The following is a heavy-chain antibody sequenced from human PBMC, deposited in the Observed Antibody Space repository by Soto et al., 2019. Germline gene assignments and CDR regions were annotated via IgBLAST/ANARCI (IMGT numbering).Heavy chain of an antibody. Sequence: GGSLRLSCAASGFTFSSYAMSWVRQAPGKGLEWVSAISGSGGSTYYADTVKGRFTISRDNSKNTLYLQMNSLRAEDTAVYYCAKGDYYYDSSGYSNFDYWGQGTLVTVSS. V-gene: IGHV3-23*01. CDR3: AKGDYYYDSSGYSNFDY. D-gene: IGHD3-22*01. CDR2: ISGSGGST. J-gene: IGHJ4*02. CDR1: GFTFSSYA.